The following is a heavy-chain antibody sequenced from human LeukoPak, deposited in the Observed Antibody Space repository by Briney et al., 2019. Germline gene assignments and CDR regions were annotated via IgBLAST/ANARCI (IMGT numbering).Heavy chain of an antibody. J-gene: IGHJ4*02. CDR2: TYYRSKWYN. CDR3: ARDSGVFEY. V-gene: IGHV6-1*01. D-gene: IGHD2-8*01. Sequence: SQTLPLTCAISGDSVSSTSVAWNWIRQSPSKGLEWLGRTYYRSKWYNDYAVSVKSRITINPDTSKNQFSLQLNSVTPEDTAVYYCARDSGVFEYWGQGTLVTVSS. CDR1: GDSVSSTSVA.